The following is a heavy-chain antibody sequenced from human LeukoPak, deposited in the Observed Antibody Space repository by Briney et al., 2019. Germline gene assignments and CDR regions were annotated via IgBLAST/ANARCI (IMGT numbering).Heavy chain of an antibody. CDR3: ARDGQRANHIWFDP. D-gene: IGHD1-26*01. Sequence: ASVKVSCKASGYTFTNYYMHWVRQAPGQGLEWMGLINPSGDSTRYAQKFQGRVTVTRDTSTSTVYMELSSLRSEDTAVYYCARDGQRANHIWFDPWGQGTLVTVPS. J-gene: IGHJ5*02. CDR2: INPSGDST. V-gene: IGHV1-46*01. CDR1: GYTFTNYY.